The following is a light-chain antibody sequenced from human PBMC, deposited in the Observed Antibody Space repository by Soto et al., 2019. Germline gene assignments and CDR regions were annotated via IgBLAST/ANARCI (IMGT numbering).Light chain of an antibody. J-gene: IGKJ1*01. CDR1: QSLSGN. Sequence: EIVMTQSPATLAGSPGETVTLSCRAIQSLSGNLAWYQQKPGQAPRLLIFRASTRATGVPARFSGRGSGTEFTLTISGLQSEDFAVYYCQQYSKWPPWTFGQGTKVDIK. V-gene: IGKV3-15*01. CDR3: QQYSKWPPWT. CDR2: RAS.